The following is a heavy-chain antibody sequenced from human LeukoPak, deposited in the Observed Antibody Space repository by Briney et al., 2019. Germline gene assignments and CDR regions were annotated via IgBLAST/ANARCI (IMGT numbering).Heavy chain of an antibody. CDR3: ASKVNYSPFDY. V-gene: IGHV3-53*01. D-gene: IGHD2-15*01. Sequence: TGGSLRLSREASGFNVTSNNMTSVCQAPGKGLEWGSLIYGDGTTDYADSVKGRFTISRDNAKYTLYLQMNSLRAEDTAVYYCASKVNYSPFDYWGQGTLVTVSS. CDR2: IYGDGTT. J-gene: IGHJ4*02. CDR1: GFNVTSNN.